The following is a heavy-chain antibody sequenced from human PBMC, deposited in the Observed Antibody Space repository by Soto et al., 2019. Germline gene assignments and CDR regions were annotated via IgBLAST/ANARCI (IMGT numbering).Heavy chain of an antibody. CDR2: IYYTGTH. J-gene: IGHJ5*02. V-gene: IGHV4-59*02. Sequence: SETLSLTCSVSGGSVSNYYWSWVRQPPEKRLEWIGYIYYTGTHDYNPSLRGRATISVDTSKDQFSLKLTSVTAADTAVYYCARDRDRHSSGLPSFDHWGQGILVTVSS. CDR1: GGSVSNYY. CDR3: ARDRDRHSSGLPSFDH. D-gene: IGHD3-22*01.